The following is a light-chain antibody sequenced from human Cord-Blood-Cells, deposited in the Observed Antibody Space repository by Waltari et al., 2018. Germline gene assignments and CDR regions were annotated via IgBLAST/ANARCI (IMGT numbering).Light chain of an antibody. V-gene: IGKV3-11*01. CDR2: DAS. CDR1: QSVSSY. CDR3: QQRSNWPT. J-gene: IGKJ1*01. Sequence: EIVFTQSPATLSLSPGERATLSCRASQSVSSYLAWYKQKPGQPPRLLIYDASNRATGIPARFSGSGSGTDFTLTISSLEPEDFAVYYCQQRSNWPTFGQGTKVEIK.